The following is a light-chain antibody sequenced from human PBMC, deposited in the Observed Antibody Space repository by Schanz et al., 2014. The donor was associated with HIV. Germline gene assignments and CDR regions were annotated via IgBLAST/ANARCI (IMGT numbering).Light chain of an antibody. CDR3: QQLNSYPIT. CDR1: QSISDW. CDR2: AAS. Sequence: DIQMTQSPSTLSASVGDRVIIICRASQSISDWLAWYQQKPGKAPKLLIYAASTLQSGVPSRFSGSGSGTEFTLTISSLQPEDFATYYCQQLNSYPITFGQGTRLEIK. J-gene: IGKJ5*01. V-gene: IGKV1-5*02.